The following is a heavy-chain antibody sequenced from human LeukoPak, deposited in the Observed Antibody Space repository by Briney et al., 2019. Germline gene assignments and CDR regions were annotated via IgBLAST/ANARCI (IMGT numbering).Heavy chain of an antibody. D-gene: IGHD3-22*01. J-gene: IGHJ4*02. V-gene: IGHV6-1*01. Sequence: QTLSLTCAISGDSLSSNSATSLCTRPSPSRALEWLARTYVRSKWIDDYAPSLKSRLTISPDASKNQIALQWNSVTPEDTAVYFCARAGRGYYDYWGQGTLATVSS. CDR3: ARAGRGYYDY. CDR2: TYVRSKWID. CDR1: GDSLSSNSAT.